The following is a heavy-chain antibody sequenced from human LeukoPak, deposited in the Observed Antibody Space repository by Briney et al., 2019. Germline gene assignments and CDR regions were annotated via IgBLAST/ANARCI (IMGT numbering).Heavy chain of an antibody. V-gene: IGHV3-33*06. CDR3: AKDRGSSSAWFDP. Sequence: GGSLRLSCAASGFTFSSYGMHWVRQAPGKGLEWVAVIWYAGSNKSYADSVKGRFTISRDNSKNTLYLQMNSLRAEDTAVYYCAKDRGSSSAWFDPWGQGTLVTVSS. J-gene: IGHJ5*02. CDR1: GFTFSSYG. CDR2: IWYAGSNK. D-gene: IGHD6-6*01.